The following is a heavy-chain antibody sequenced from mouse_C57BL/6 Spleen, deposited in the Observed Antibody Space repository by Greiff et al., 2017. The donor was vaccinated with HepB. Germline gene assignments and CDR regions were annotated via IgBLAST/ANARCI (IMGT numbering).Heavy chain of an antibody. CDR2: INPSSGYT. V-gene: IGHV1-7*01. J-gene: IGHJ4*01. CDR3: ASHYYGSSWGAMDY. Sequence: QVQLQQSGAELAKPGASVKLSCKASGYTFTSYWMHWVKQRPGQGLEWIGYINPSSGYTKYNQKFKDKATLSADKSSSTAYMQLSSLTYEDSAVYYCASHYYGSSWGAMDYWGQGTSVTVSS. D-gene: IGHD1-1*01. CDR1: GYTFTSYW.